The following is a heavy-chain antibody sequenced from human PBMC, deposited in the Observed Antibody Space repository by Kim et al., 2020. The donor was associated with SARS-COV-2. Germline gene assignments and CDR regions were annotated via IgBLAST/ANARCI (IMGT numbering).Heavy chain of an antibody. CDR2: IRSNTDGGTT. CDR1: GFSFNNAW. CDR3: TTVRFLYTSSWSD. J-gene: IGHJ1*01. Sequence: GGSLRLSCVGSGFSFNNAWMTWVRQTPGKGLEWVGRIRSNTDGGTTDYATPVRGRFTISSDDSKNTLYLQMNSLKTEDTAVYYCTTVRFLYTSSWSDWG. D-gene: IGHD6-13*01. V-gene: IGHV3-15*01.